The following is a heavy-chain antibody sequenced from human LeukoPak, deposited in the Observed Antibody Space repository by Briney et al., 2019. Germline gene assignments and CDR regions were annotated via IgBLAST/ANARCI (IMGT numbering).Heavy chain of an antibody. CDR3: ARVRYNWNHFDY. V-gene: IGHV4-39*07. J-gene: IGHJ4*02. Sequence: SETLSLTCTVSGGSISSSSYYWGWIRQPPGKGLEWIGSIYYSGSTYYNPSLKSRVTISVDASKNQFSLKLSSVTAADTAVYYCARVRYNWNHFDYWGQGTLVTVSS. CDR2: IYYSGST. D-gene: IGHD1-20*01. CDR1: GGSISSSSYY.